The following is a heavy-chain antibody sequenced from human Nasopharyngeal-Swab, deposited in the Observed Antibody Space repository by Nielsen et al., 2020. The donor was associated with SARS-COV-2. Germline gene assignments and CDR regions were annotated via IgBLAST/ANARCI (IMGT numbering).Heavy chain of an antibody. CDR3: ARDEAMVRGVIVSDY. Sequence: WIRQPPGKGLEWVSSISSSSSYIYYADSVKGRFAISRDNAKNSLYLQMNSLRAEDTAVYYCARDEAMVRGVIVSDYWGQGTLVTVSS. D-gene: IGHD3-10*01. V-gene: IGHV3-21*01. CDR2: ISSSSSYI. J-gene: IGHJ4*02.